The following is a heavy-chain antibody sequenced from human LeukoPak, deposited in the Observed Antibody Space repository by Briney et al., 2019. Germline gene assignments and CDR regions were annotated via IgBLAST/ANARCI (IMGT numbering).Heavy chain of an antibody. J-gene: IGHJ4*02. CDR3: IREAWYGSGSYYEKVFDY. CDR1: GFTFGDYA. D-gene: IGHD3-10*01. CDR2: IRSKAYGGTT. Sequence: PGRSLRLSCTASGFTFGDYAMSWVRQAPGKGLEWVGFIRSKAYGGTTEYAASVKGRFTISRDDSKSIAYLQMNSLKTEDTGVYYCIREAWYGSGSYYEKVFDYWGQGTLVTVSS. V-gene: IGHV3-49*04.